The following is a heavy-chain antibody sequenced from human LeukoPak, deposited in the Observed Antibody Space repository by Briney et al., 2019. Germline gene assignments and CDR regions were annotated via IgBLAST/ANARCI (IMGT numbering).Heavy chain of an antibody. D-gene: IGHD6-19*01. CDR2: IYYSGST. CDR3: ARGPRHLYSSGWSPRGYWFDP. CDR1: GGSISSSSYY. Sequence: SETLSLTCTVSGGSISSSSYYWGWIRQPPGKGLEWIGSIYYSGSTYYNPSLKSRVTISVDTSKNQFSLKLSSVTAADTAVYYCARGPRHLYSSGWSPRGYWFDPWGQGTLVTVSS. J-gene: IGHJ5*02. V-gene: IGHV4-39*07.